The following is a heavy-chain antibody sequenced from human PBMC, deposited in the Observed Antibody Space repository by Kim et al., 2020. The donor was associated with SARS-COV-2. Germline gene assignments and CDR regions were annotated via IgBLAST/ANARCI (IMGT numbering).Heavy chain of an antibody. V-gene: IGHV3-23*01. CDR2: ISGSIGST. CDR1: GFTFSSYA. Sequence: GGSLRLSCAASGFTFSSYAMGWVRQAPGKGLEWVSAISGSIGSTYYADSVKGRFTISRDNSKNTLYLQMNSLRAEDTAVYYCAKVLTFGGVIVGTPLDYWGQGTLVTVSS. D-gene: IGHD3-16*02. J-gene: IGHJ4*02. CDR3: AKVLTFGGVIVGTPLDY.